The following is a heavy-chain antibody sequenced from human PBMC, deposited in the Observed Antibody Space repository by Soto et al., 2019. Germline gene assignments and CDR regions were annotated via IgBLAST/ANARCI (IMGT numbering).Heavy chain of an antibody. CDR3: ARDSQILMVYAIGERRYYYGMDV. CDR1: GFTFSSYA. Sequence: QVQLVESGGGVVQPGRSLRLSCAASGFTFSSYAMHWVRQAPGKGLEWVAVISYDGSNKYYADSVKGRFTISRDNSKNTLYLQMNSLRAEDTAVYYCARDSQILMVYAIGERRYYYGMDVWGQGTTVTVSS. D-gene: IGHD2-8*01. J-gene: IGHJ6*02. CDR2: ISYDGSNK. V-gene: IGHV3-30-3*01.